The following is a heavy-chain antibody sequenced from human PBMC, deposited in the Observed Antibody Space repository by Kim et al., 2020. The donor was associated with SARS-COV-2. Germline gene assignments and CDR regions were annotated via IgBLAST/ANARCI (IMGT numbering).Heavy chain of an antibody. D-gene: IGHD2-2*01. CDR1: GGTFSSYA. CDR2: IIRIFGTA. V-gene: IGHV1-69*13. Sequence: SVKVSCKASGGTFSSYAISWVRQAPGQGLEWMGGIIRIFGTANYAQKFQGRVTITADESTSTAYMELSSLRSEDTAVYYCAMASGYCSSTSCYNWFDPWGQGTLVTVSS. J-gene: IGHJ5*02. CDR3: AMASGYCSSTSCYNWFDP.